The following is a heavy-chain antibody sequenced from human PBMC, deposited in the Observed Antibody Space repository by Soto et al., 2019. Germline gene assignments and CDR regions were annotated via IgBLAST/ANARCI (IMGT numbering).Heavy chain of an antibody. CDR2: IYYSGST. V-gene: IGHV4-30-4*01. D-gene: IGHD3-3*01. Sequence: SETLSLTCTVSGGSISSGDYYWSWIRQPPGKGLEWIGYIYYSGSTYYNPSLKSRVTISVDTSKNQFSLKLSSVTAADTAVYYCARALEWLSDYYFDYWGQGTLVTVSS. CDR1: GGSISSGDYY. CDR3: ARALEWLSDYYFDY. J-gene: IGHJ4*02.